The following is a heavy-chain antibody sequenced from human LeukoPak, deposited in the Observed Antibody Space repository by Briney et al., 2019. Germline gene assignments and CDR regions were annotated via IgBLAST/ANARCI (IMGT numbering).Heavy chain of an antibody. Sequence: WASVKVSCKASGYTFTSYGISWVRQAPGQGLEWMGWISAYNGNTNYAQKLQGRVTMTTDTSTSTAYMELRSLRSDDTAVYYCARDVAVVTSKDPAWFDYWGQGTLVTVSS. J-gene: IGHJ4*02. CDR1: GYTFTSYG. CDR2: ISAYNGNT. D-gene: IGHD4-23*01. CDR3: ARDVAVVTSKDPAWFDY. V-gene: IGHV1-18*01.